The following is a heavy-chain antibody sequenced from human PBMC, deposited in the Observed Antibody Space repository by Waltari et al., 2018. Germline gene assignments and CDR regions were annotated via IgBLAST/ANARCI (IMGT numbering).Heavy chain of an antibody. CDR1: GGSISRYY. Sequence: QVQLQESGPGLVKPSETLSLTCTVSGGSISRYYWSWIRQPPGKGLEWIGYIYYSGSTNYNPSLKSRVTISVDTSKNQFSLKLSSVTAADTAVYYCARAPDYWGQGTLVTVSS. CDR2: IYYSGST. CDR3: ARAPDY. J-gene: IGHJ4*02. V-gene: IGHV4-59*01.